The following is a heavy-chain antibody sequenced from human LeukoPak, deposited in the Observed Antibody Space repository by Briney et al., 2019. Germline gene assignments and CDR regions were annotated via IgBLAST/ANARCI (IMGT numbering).Heavy chain of an antibody. CDR3: AKHFSSGTYYNYFDY. V-gene: IGHV3-48*03. Sequence: PGGSLRLSCAASGFTFSSYEMNWVRQAPGKGLEWVSYISSSGSTIYYADSVKGRFTISRDNSKNTLYLQMNSLRAGDTAVYYCAKHFSSGTYYNYFDYWGQGTLVTVSS. J-gene: IGHJ4*02. CDR1: GFTFSSYE. D-gene: IGHD3-10*01. CDR2: ISSSGSTI.